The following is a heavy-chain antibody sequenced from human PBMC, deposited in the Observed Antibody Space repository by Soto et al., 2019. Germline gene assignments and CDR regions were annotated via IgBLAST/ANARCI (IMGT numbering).Heavy chain of an antibody. Sequence: ASVKVSCKASGYTFTSYYMHWVRQAPGQGLEWMGIINPSGGSTSYAQKFQGRVTMTRDTSTSTVYMELSSLRSEDTAVYYCARDSTGGITIFGLGPDYWGQGTLVTVSS. J-gene: IGHJ4*02. V-gene: IGHV1-46*01. CDR2: INPSGGST. CDR1: GYTFTSYY. CDR3: ARDSTGGITIFGLGPDY. D-gene: IGHD3-3*01.